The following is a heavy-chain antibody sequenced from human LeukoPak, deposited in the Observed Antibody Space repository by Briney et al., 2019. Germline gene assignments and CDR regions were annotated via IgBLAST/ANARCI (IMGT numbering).Heavy chain of an antibody. J-gene: IGHJ6*03. CDR2: IIPIFGTA. CDR1: GGTFSSYA. CDR3: ARVLEVGATLGHYYYYMDV. D-gene: IGHD1-26*01. Sequence: SVKVSCKASGGTFSSYAISWVRHAPGQGLEWMGGIIPIFGTANYAQKFQGRVTITTDESTSTAYMELSSLRSEDTAVYYCARVLEVGATLGHYYYYMDVWGKGTTVTVSS. V-gene: IGHV1-69*05.